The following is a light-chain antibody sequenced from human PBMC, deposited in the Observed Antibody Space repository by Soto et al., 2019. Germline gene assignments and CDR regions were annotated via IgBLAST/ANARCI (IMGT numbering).Light chain of an antibody. CDR1: QGISRS. Sequence: IHLAQAPCSLSASIVDSVTITCRASQGISRSLSWYQQKPGRAPKLLISAASTLQSGVPARFSGSGSGTDFTLSITSLQPEDFATYYCQQLNTYPVTFGGGTKVDIK. J-gene: IGKJ4*01. V-gene: IGKV1-9*01. CDR2: AAS. CDR3: QQLNTYPVT.